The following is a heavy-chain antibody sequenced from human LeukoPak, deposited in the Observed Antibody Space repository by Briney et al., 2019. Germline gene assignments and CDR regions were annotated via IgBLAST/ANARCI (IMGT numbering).Heavy chain of an antibody. CDR2: IYYSGST. CDR3: ARRHYYYGMDV. J-gene: IGHJ6*02. CDR1: GGSISSYY. V-gene: IGHV4-59*01. Sequence: SETLSLTCTVSGGSISSYYWSWIRQPPGKGLEWIGYIYYSGSTNYNPSLKSRVTISVDTSKNQFSLKLSSVTAADTAVYYCARRHYYYGMDVWGQGTTVTVSS.